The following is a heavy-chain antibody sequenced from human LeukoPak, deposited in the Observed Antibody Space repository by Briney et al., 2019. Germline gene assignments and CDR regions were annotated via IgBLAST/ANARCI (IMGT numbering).Heavy chain of an antibody. CDR1: GGSISSSSYY. Sequence: SETLSLTCTVSGGSISSSSYYWGWIRQPPGKGLEWIGSIYYSGSTCYNPSLKSRVTISVDTSKNQFSLKLSSVTAADTAVYYCARQGSTVTTVLGYRFWFDPWGQGTLVTVSS. CDR2: IYYSGST. CDR3: ARQGSTVTTVLGYRFWFDP. D-gene: IGHD4-11*01. J-gene: IGHJ5*02. V-gene: IGHV4-39*01.